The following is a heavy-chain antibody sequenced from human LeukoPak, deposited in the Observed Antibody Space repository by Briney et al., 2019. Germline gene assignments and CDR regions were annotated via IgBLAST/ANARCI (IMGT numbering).Heavy chain of an antibody. J-gene: IGHJ4*02. CDR3: ATPRGSGSYLAFDY. V-gene: IGHV3-74*01. D-gene: IGHD1-26*01. CDR2: INSDGSST. Sequence: GGSLRLSCAASGFTLSSYWMHWVRQAPGKGLVWVSRINSDGSSTSYADSVKGRFTITRDNAKNTLYLQMNSLRAEDTAVYYCATPRGSGSYLAFDYWGQGTLVTVSS. CDR1: GFTLSSYW.